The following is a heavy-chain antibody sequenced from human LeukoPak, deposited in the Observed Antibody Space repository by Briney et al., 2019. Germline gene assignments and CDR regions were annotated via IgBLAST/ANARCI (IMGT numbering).Heavy chain of an antibody. D-gene: IGHD2-2*02. Sequence: ASVKVSCKASGYTFTSYGISWVRQAPGQGLEWMGWISAYNGNTNYAQKLQGRVTMTTDTSTGTAYMELRSLRSDDTAVYYCARDPKKYCSSTSCYRPFDYWGQGTLVTVSS. CDR1: GYTFTSYG. CDR3: ARDPKKYCSSTSCYRPFDY. V-gene: IGHV1-18*01. J-gene: IGHJ4*02. CDR2: ISAYNGNT.